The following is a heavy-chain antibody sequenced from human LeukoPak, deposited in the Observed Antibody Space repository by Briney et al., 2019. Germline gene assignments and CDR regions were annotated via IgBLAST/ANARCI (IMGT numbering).Heavy chain of an antibody. CDR2: IYYSGST. J-gene: IGHJ4*02. D-gene: IGHD6-13*01. V-gene: IGHV4-39*01. Sequence: SETLSLTCAVSGGFISSNSYYWGWIRQPPGKGLEWIGSIYYSGSTYYNPSLKSRVTISVDTSKNQFSLKLSSVTAADTAVYYCARSSSWYRGLDYWGQGTLVTVSS. CDR3: ARSSSWYRGLDY. CDR1: GGFISSNSYY.